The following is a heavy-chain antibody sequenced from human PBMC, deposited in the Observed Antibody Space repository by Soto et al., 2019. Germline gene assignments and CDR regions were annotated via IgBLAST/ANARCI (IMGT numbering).Heavy chain of an antibody. CDR1: GFTFSNAW. CDR2: IKSKTDGGTT. V-gene: IGHV3-15*01. J-gene: IGHJ6*03. D-gene: IGHD2-21*01. Sequence: GGSLRLSCAASGFTFSNAWMSLVRQAPGKGLEWVGRIKSKTDGGTTDYAAPVKGRFTISRDDSKNTLYLQMNSLKTEDTAVYYCTTKRWAYRGGDCRPYYYMDVWGKGTTVTVSS. CDR3: TTKRWAYRGGDCRPYYYMDV.